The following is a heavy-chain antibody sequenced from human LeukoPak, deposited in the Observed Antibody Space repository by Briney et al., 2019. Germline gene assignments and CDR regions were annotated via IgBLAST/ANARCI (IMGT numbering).Heavy chain of an antibody. Sequence: GGSLRLSCAASGYTFSSYDVHWVRQATGKGLEWVSSIASRGDTYYAGSVKGRFTISRDNAKNSLYLQINSLRAGDTAVYYCVRGGEIGFDYWGQGTLVTVSS. CDR3: VRGGEIGFDY. CDR1: GYTFSSYD. J-gene: IGHJ4*02. D-gene: IGHD3-16*01. V-gene: IGHV3-13*01. CDR2: IASRGDT.